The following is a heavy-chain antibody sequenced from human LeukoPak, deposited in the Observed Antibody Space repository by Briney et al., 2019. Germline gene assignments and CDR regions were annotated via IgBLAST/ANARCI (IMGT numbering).Heavy chain of an antibody. CDR1: GFTVSSNY. D-gene: IGHD6-13*01. CDR3: ARLAAAGTAWSDD. Sequence: GGSLRLSCAASGFTVSSNYMSWVRQAPGKGLEWVSVIYSGGNTYYADSVRGRFTISRDNSKNTLYLQMNSLRAEDTAVYYCARLAAAGTAWSDDWGQGTLVTVSS. CDR2: IYSGGNT. J-gene: IGHJ4*02. V-gene: IGHV3-66*01.